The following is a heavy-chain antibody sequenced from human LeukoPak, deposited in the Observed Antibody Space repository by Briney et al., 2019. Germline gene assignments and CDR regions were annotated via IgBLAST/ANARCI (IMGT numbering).Heavy chain of an antibody. CDR2: IIPIFGTA. CDR1: GGTFSSYA. CDR3: ATALRYCTNGVCYTPNPHFDY. J-gene: IGHJ4*02. D-gene: IGHD2-8*01. V-gene: IGHV1-69*06. Sequence: SVKVSCKASGGTFSSYAISWVRQAPGQGLEWMGGIIPIFGTANYAQKFQGRVTMTEDTSTDTAYMELSSLRSEDTAVYYCATALRYCTNGVCYTPNPHFDYWGQGTLVTVSS.